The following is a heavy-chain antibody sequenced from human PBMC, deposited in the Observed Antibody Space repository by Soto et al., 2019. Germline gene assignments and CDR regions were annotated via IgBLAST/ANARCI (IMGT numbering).Heavy chain of an antibody. D-gene: IGHD2-2*03. Sequence: VQVLESGGGLVQPGGSLRLSCAATGFTFSDFAMSWVRQAPGKGLEWVSRIYGGGNGPHYADSVKGRVTISRDNSKNTLYLQMIWLRAEDTAVYYCAKMEGMDPWAYSFDYWGQGTLVTASS. CDR1: GFTFSDFA. CDR3: AKMEGMDPWAYSFDY. V-gene: IGHV3-23*01. J-gene: IGHJ4*02. CDR2: IYGGGNGP.